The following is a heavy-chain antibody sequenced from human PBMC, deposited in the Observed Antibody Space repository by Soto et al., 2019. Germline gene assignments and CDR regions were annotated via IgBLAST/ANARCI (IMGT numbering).Heavy chain of an antibody. Sequence: PSETLCLTCTVSGVSISSYYWSWIRQPPGKGLEWIGYIYYSGSTHYNPALKSRVTISVDTSKNQYSLKLSSVTAADTAVYYCARGDNSDYYDFWSGYYTKYYYYYYMDVWGKGTTVTVSS. CDR3: ARGDNSDYYDFWSGYYTKYYYYYYMDV. CDR2: IYYSGST. V-gene: IGHV4-59*01. CDR1: GVSISSYY. D-gene: IGHD3-3*01. J-gene: IGHJ6*03.